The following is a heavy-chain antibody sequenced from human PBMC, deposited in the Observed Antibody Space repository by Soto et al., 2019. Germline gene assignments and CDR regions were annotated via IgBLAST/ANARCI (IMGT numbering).Heavy chain of an antibody. J-gene: IGHJ5*01. Sequence: ASVKVSCKFSGYSFINYGMTWVRQAPGQGLEWMGWISGSNGATNYAQRFQGRVTLTTDTSTNTAYMELRSLRLDDTAVYYCARDSKWLIINGNWFDSWGQGTLVTGSS. D-gene: IGHD5-12*01. CDR1: GYSFINYG. CDR3: ARDSKWLIINGNWFDS. V-gene: IGHV1-18*04. CDR2: ISGSNGAT.